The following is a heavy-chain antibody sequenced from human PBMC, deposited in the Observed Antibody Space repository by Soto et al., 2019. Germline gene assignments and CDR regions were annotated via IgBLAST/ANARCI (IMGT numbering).Heavy chain of an antibody. D-gene: IGHD5-18*01. V-gene: IGHV3-23*01. Sequence: PGGSLRLSCAASGFTFSIYAMSWVRQAPGKGLEWVSAIANSGGRTYYADSVKGRFTISRDNSKNTLSLQMNSLRADDTAVYYCAKDGRAYSQAHFDYWGQGTLVTVSS. CDR3: AKDGRAYSQAHFDY. CDR2: IANSGGRT. J-gene: IGHJ4*02. CDR1: GFTFSIYA.